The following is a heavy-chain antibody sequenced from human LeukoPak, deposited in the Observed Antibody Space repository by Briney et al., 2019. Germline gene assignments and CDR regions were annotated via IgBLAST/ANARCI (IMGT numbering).Heavy chain of an antibody. CDR3: ARGSHSSSWTIDH. V-gene: IGHV1-3*02. CDR1: GYMFTNYA. D-gene: IGHD6-13*01. Sequence: ASVKVSCKASGYMFTNYAIHWVRQAPGQRLEWMGWSNAANGNTGFSQEFQGRATITRDTSASTAYMELSSLRSEDTAVYYCARGSHSSSWTIDHWGQGTLVTVSS. CDR2: SNAANGNT. J-gene: IGHJ4*02.